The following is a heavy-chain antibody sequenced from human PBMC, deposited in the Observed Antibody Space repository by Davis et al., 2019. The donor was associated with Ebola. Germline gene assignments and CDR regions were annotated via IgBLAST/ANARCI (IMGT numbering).Heavy chain of an antibody. J-gene: IGHJ4*02. CDR3: ARGPGPWVDY. CDR1: GGSISSYY. CDR2: IYYSGST. V-gene: IGHV4-59*01. D-gene: IGHD1-14*01. Sequence: MPSETLSLTCTVSGGSISSYYWSWIRQPPGKGLEWIGYIYYSGSTNYNPSLKSRVTISVDTSKNQFSLKLSSVTAADTAVYYCARGPGPWVDYWGQGTLVTVSS.